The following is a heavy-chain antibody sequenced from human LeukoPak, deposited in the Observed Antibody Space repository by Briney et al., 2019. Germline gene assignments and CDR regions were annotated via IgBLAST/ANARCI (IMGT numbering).Heavy chain of an antibody. CDR3: ASSGSYRFDY. V-gene: IGHV3-48*02. Sequence: GGSLRLSCAASGFTFSSYWMSWVRQAPGKGLEWVSHITASGTAMFYADSVKGRFTISRDNAKNSLYLQMNSLRDEDTAVYYCASSGSYRFDYWGQGTLVTVSS. D-gene: IGHD1-26*01. CDR1: GFTFSSYW. CDR2: ITASGTAM. J-gene: IGHJ4*02.